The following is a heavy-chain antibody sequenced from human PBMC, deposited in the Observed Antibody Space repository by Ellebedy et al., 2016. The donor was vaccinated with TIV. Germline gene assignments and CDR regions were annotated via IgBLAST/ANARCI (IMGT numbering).Heavy chain of an antibody. CDR2: IRSTSSDK. J-gene: IGHJ4*02. CDR1: EFTFSSYG. Sequence: GESLKISCAASEFTFSSYGMNWVRQPPGKGLEWVSSIRSTSSDKYYAESVKGRFTISRDNAQNSLFLQMNSLRAEDTAVYYCARADPEEPAAMLGPMDTAMVQPPSVYWGQGTLVTVSS. D-gene: IGHD5-18*01. CDR3: ARADPEEPAAMLGPMDTAMVQPPSVY. V-gene: IGHV3-21*01.